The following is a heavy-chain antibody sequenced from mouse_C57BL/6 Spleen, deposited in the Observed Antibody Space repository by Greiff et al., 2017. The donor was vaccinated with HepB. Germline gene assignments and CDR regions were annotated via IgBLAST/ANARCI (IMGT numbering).Heavy chain of an antibody. CDR2: IYYSGTI. CDR3: AREVVGGWYFDV. CDR1: GISITTGNSR. D-gene: IGHD1-1*01. Sequence: DVQLQESGPGLVKPSQPVFLTCTVTGISITTGNSRWSWIRQFPGNKLEWIGYIYYSGTITYNPSLTSRTTITRDTPKTQCVLEMNSLTAEDTATYYCAREVVGGWYFDVWGTGTTVTVSS. J-gene: IGHJ1*03. V-gene: IGHV3-5*01.